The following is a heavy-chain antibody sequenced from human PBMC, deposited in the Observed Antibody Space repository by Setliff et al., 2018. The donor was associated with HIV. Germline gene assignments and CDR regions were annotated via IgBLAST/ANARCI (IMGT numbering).Heavy chain of an antibody. CDR3: ARAPGYYDSSGYYYGYYYYYMDV. D-gene: IGHD3-22*01. Sequence: GGSLRLSCAASGFTFNTYAMSWVRQAPGKGLEWVSGINWNGGSTGYADSVKGRFTISRDNAKNSLYLQMNSLRAEDTALYYCARAPGYYDSSGYYYGYYYYYMDVWGKGTTVTVSS. J-gene: IGHJ6*03. CDR1: GFTFNTYA. V-gene: IGHV3-20*04. CDR2: INWNGGST.